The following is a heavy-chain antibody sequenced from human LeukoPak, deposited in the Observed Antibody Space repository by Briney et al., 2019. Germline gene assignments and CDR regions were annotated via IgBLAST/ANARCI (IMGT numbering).Heavy chain of an antibody. D-gene: IGHD2-21*02. CDR1: GFTFSSYG. V-gene: IGHV3-23*01. CDR3: AKLVPASGY. Sequence: GGSLRLSCAASGFTFSSYGMTRVRQAPGKGPEWVSSITTSGGYTFYADSVKGRFTISRDNSKNTLYLQMNSLRAEDTAVYYCAKLVPASGYWGQGTLVTVSS. J-gene: IGHJ4*02. CDR2: ITTSGGYT.